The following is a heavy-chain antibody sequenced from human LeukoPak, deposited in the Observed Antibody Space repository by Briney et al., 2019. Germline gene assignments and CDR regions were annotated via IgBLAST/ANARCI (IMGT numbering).Heavy chain of an antibody. CDR1: GGSFRNYY. CDR3: ARVLYSSGWLGTSDAFDV. V-gene: IGHV4-34*01. D-gene: IGHD6-19*01. CDR2: INLSGSS. Sequence: SETLSLTCAVYGGSFRNYYWNWIRQPPGKGLEWIGEINLSGSSSYNPSLKSRVTISVDTSKNQFSLKLSSVTAADTAVYYCARVLYSSGWLGTSDAFDVWGQGTMVTVSS. J-gene: IGHJ3*01.